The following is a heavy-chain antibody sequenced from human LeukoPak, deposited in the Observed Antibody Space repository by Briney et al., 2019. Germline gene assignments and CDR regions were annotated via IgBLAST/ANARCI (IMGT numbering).Heavy chain of an antibody. V-gene: IGHV4-59*01. CDR2: IYYSGST. D-gene: IGHD2-15*01. CDR3: ASRVSAALDY. J-gene: IGHJ4*02. CDR1: GGSISSYY. Sequence: PSETLSLTCTVSGGSISSYYWSCIRQPPGKGLEWIGYIYYSGSTNYNPSLKSRVTISVDTSKNQFSLKLSSVTAADTAVYYCASRVSAALDYWGQGTLVTVSS.